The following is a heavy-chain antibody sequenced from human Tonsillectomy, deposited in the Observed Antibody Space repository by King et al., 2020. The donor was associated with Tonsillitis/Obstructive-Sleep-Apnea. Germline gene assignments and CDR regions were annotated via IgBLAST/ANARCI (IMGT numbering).Heavy chain of an antibody. CDR1: GFTFREYG. CDR2: IRSKTYGGTT. V-gene: IGHV3-49*04. D-gene: IGHD1-26*01. J-gene: IGHJ3*02. Sequence: QLVQSGGGLEQPGRSLRLSCTVSGFTFREYGMSWVRQAPGKGLEWVGFIRSKTYGGTTEYAASVKGRFTISRDESKSIAYVQMNSLNTEDTAVYYCTRVGTGGRYSYDIWGQGTMVTVSS. CDR3: TRVGTGGRYSYDI.